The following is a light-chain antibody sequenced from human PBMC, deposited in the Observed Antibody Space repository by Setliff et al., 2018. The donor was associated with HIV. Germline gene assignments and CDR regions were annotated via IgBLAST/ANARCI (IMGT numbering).Light chain of an antibody. CDR1: SSDVGRYNY. CDR3: SSYTTSSTLPYV. CDR2: EVS. J-gene: IGLJ1*01. V-gene: IGLV2-14*01. Sequence: QSVLAQPASVSGSPGQSITISCTGTSSDVGRYNYVSWYQQHPGKAPKVMIYEVSNRPSGVSNRFSGSKSGNTASLTISGLQTEDEADYYCSSYTTSSTLPYVFGTGTKVTVL.